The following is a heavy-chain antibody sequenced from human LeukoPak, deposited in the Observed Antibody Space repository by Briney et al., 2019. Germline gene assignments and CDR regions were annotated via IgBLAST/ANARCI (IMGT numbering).Heavy chain of an antibody. V-gene: IGHV3-11*04. CDR1: GFTFSDYY. D-gene: IGHD2-2*01. CDR3: ARDALDIVVVPAGNSRFYYYYYMDV. CDR2: ISHNGNTV. J-gene: IGHJ6*03. Sequence: GGSLRLSCAASGFTFSDYYMNWIRQAPGKGLEWVSYISHNGNTVYSAESVKGRFTISRDNAKKSLYLQMNSLRAEDTAVYYCARDALDIVVVPAGNSRFYYYYYMDVWGKGTTVTVSS.